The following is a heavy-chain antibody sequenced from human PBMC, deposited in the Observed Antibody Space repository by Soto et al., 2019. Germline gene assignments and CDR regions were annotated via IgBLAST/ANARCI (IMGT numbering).Heavy chain of an antibody. J-gene: IGHJ6*02. CDR1: VGTFSSYA. V-gene: IGHV1-69*13. CDR3: ARGHGYSYEDGYYYYYGMDV. Sequence: SVKVSCKASVGTFSSYAISWVRQTPGQGLEWMGGIIPIFGTANYAQKFQGRVTITADESTSTAYMELSSLRSEDTAVYYCARGHGYSYEDGYYYYYGMDVWGQGTTVTVSS. CDR2: IIPIFGTA. D-gene: IGHD5-18*01.